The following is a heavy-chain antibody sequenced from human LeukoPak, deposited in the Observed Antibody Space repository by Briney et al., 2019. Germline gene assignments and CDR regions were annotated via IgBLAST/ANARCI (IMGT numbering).Heavy chain of an antibody. D-gene: IGHD2-2*01. V-gene: IGHV3-7*01. CDR2: IKQDGSEK. CDR3: ARVVPAAKYYYYYGMDV. Sequence: PGGSLRLSCAASGFTFSSYWMSWVRQAPGKGLEWVANIKQDGSEKYYVDSVKGRFTISRDNAKNSLYLQMNSLRAEDTAVYYCARVVPAAKYYYYYGMDVWGQGTTVTVYS. CDR1: GFTFSSYW. J-gene: IGHJ6*02.